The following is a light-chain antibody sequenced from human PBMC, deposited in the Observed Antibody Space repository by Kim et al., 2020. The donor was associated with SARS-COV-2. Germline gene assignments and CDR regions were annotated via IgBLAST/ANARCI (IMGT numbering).Light chain of an antibody. CDR3: QQYDDWRPYT. V-gene: IGKV3-15*01. J-gene: IGKJ2*01. CDR2: SAS. Sequence: ACPGERATRSWRAVQSVRSNLAWNKKKHGQAPRLLIYSASTRATGIPARFSGSGSGTEFTLTISSLQSEDSAIYYCQQYDDWRPYTFGQGTKLEI. CDR1: QSVRSN.